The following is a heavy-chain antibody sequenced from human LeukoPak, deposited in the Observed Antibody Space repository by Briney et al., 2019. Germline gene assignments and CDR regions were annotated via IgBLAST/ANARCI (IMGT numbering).Heavy chain of an antibody. Sequence: PSETLSLTCGVSGGSISNTHWWSWVRQPPGQGLEWIGEISLTGLTHYNPSLESRVTVSLDKSKNQLSLNLTAVTAADTAVYYCSRENGAFSPFGYWGQGTLVSVLS. CDR3: SRENGAFSPFGY. CDR2: ISLTGLT. J-gene: IGHJ4*02. D-gene: IGHD2-8*01. CDR1: GGSISNTHW. V-gene: IGHV4-4*02.